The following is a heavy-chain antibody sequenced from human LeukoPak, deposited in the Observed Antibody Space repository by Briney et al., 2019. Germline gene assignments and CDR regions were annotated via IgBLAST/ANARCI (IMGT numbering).Heavy chain of an antibody. CDR3: ARDMGWNGLVDS. D-gene: IGHD1-1*01. Sequence: SETLSLTCTVSGYSISLGYYWGWIRQPPVKGLEWIGSFYHTGRTYYNPSLKSRVTVSGDTSKNQFSLKLSSVTAADTAVYYCARDMGWNGLVDSWGQGTLVTVSS. J-gene: IGHJ4*02. CDR1: GYSISLGYY. CDR2: FYHTGRT. V-gene: IGHV4-38-2*02.